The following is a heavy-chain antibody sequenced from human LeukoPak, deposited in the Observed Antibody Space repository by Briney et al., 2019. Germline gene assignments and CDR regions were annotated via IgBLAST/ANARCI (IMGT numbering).Heavy chain of an antibody. Sequence: SETLSLTCTVSGGSISSYYWSWIRQPAGQGLEWIGRIYTSGSTNYNPSLKSRVTMSVDTSKNQFSLKLSSMTAADTAVYYCARDRRWFGEGNWFDPWGQGTLVTVSS. CDR1: GGSISSYY. D-gene: IGHD3-10*01. J-gene: IGHJ5*02. V-gene: IGHV4-4*07. CDR3: ARDRRWFGEGNWFDP. CDR2: IYTSGST.